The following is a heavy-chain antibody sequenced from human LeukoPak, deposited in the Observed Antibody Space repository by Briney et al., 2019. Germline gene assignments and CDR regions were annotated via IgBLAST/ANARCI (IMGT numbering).Heavy chain of an antibody. CDR3: ASLYGGSHFDY. V-gene: IGHV4-34*01. J-gene: IGHJ4*02. CDR1: GGSFSGYY. CDR2: INHSGST. D-gene: IGHD4-23*01. Sequence: SETLSLTCAVYGGSFSGYYWSWIRQPPGKGLEWIGEINHSGSTNYNPSLKSRVTISVDTSKNQFSLKLSSVTAADTAVYYCASLYGGSHFDYWGQGTLVTVSS.